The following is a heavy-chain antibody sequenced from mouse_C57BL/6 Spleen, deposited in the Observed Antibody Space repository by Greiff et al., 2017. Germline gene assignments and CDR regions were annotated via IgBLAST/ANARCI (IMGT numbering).Heavy chain of an antibody. J-gene: IGHJ1*03. Sequence: VQLQQSGAELAKPGASVKLSCKASGYTFTSYWMHWVKQRPGQGLEWIGYINPSSGCTKYNQKFKDKATLTADKSSSTAYMQLCSLTYEDSAEYCGARGPPYGSSYYWYFDVWGTGTTVTVSS. V-gene: IGHV1-7*01. CDR1: GYTFTSYW. CDR3: ARGPPYGSSYYWYFDV. CDR2: INPSSGCT. D-gene: IGHD1-1*01.